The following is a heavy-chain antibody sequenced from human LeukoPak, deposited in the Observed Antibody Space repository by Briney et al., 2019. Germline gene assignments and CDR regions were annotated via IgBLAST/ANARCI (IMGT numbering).Heavy chain of an antibody. Sequence: GGSLRLSCTASGFTSGDYAMSWFRQAPGKGLEWVGFIRSKAYGGTTESAASVKGRFTISRDDSKSIAYLQMNSLKTEDTAVYYCTRDFRIAYCGGDCYPPFDYWGQGTLVTVSS. D-gene: IGHD2-21*02. CDR1: GFTSGDYA. J-gene: IGHJ4*02. V-gene: IGHV3-49*03. CDR3: TRDFRIAYCGGDCYPPFDY. CDR2: IRSKAYGGTT.